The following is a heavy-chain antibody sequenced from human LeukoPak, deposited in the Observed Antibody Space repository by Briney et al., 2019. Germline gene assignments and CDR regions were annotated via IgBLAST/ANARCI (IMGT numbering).Heavy chain of an antibody. J-gene: IGHJ6*04. D-gene: IGHD1-26*01. V-gene: IGHV1-2*02. CDR1: GYTFTVYY. CDR2: INPNSGGT. CDR3: ARDRGRSGSYAMDV. Sequence: GASVKVSCKASGYTFTVYYMHWVRQAPGQGLEWMGWINPNSGGTNYAQKFQGRVTMTRDTSISTAYMELSRLRSDDTAVYYCARDRGRSGSYAMDVWGKGTTVTVSS.